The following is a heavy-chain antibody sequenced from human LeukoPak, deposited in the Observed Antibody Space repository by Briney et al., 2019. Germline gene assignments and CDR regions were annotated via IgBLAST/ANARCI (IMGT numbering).Heavy chain of an antibody. V-gene: IGHV4-34*01. CDR2: INHSGST. CDR3: ARQILAAAGWYYFDY. Sequence: SETLSLTCAVYGGSFSGYYWSWIRQPPGKGLEWIGEINHSGSTNYNPSLKSRVTISVDTSKNQFSLKLSSVTAADTAVYYCARQILAAAGWYYFDYWGQGTLVTVSS. CDR1: GGSFSGYY. J-gene: IGHJ4*02. D-gene: IGHD6-13*01.